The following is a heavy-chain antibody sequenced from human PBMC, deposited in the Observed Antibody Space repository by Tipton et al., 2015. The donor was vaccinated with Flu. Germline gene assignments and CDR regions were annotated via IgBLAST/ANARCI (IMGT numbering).Heavy chain of an antibody. J-gene: IGHJ4*02. Sequence: QSGPEVKKPGASVKVSCKASGYTFTGYYIHWVRQAPGQGLEWMGWINPNTGGTNYAQKFQGRVTLTRDTSISTAYMELSRLRSDDTAFYYCARDRTERFLEWLLDYWGQGTLVTVSS. CDR2: INPNTGGT. D-gene: IGHD3-3*01. V-gene: IGHV1-2*02. CDR1: GYTFTGYY. CDR3: ARDRTERFLEWLLDY.